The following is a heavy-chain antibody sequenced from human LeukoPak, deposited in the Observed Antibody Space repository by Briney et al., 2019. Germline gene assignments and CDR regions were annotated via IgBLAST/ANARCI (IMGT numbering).Heavy chain of an antibody. CDR1: GYTFTSYD. Sequence: ASVKVSCKASGYTFTSYDINWVRQATGQGLEWMGWMNPNSGNTGYAQKFQGRVTMTRNTSISTAYMELSSLRSEDTAVYYCARDWRHGTAMVSDWFDPWGQGTLVTVSS. CDR2: MNPNSGNT. V-gene: IGHV1-8*01. J-gene: IGHJ5*02. CDR3: ARDWRHGTAMVSDWFDP. D-gene: IGHD5-18*01.